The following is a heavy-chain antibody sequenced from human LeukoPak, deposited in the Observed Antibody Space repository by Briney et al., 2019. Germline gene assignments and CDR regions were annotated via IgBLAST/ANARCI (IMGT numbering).Heavy chain of an antibody. J-gene: IGHJ5*02. CDR1: GGSISSYY. D-gene: IGHD2-2*02. Sequence: PSETLSLTCTVSGGSISSYYWSWIRQPPGKGLEWIGEINHSGSTNYNPSLKSRVTISVDTSKNQFSLKLSSVTAADTAVYYCAIVHDYTPYNWFDPWGQGTLVTVSS. CDR2: INHSGST. CDR3: AIVHDYTPYNWFDP. V-gene: IGHV4-34*01.